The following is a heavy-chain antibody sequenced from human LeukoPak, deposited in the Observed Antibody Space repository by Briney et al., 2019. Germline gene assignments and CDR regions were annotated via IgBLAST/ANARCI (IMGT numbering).Heavy chain of an antibody. J-gene: IGHJ4*02. CDR2: ISSSSSYI. V-gene: IGHV3-21*01. D-gene: IGHD3-22*01. CDR1: GFTFSSYS. Sequence: GGSLRLSRAASGFTFSSYSMNWVRQAPGKGLEWVSSISSSSSYIYYADSVKGRFTISRDNAKNSLYLQMNSLRAEDTAVYYCARDRSGYYYFDYWGQGTLVTVSS. CDR3: ARDRSGYYYFDY.